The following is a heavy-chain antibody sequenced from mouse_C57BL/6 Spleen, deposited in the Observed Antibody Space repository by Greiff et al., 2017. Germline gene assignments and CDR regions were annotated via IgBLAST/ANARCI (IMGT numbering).Heavy chain of an antibody. V-gene: IGHV1-52*01. CDR1: GYTFTSYW. D-gene: IGHD4-1*01. J-gene: IGHJ3*01. CDR3: AREETGSWFAY. Sequence: QVQLQQPGAELVRPGSSVKLSCKASGYTFTSYWMHWVKQRPIQGLEWIGNIDPSDSETHYNQKFKDKDTLTVDKSSSTAYMQLSSLTSEDSAVYYCAREETGSWFAYWGQGTLVTVSA. CDR2: IDPSDSET.